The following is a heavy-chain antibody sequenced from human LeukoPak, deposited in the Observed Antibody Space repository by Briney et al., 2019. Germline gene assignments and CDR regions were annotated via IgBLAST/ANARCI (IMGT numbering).Heavy chain of an antibody. D-gene: IGHD5-24*01. CDR2: IYTSGST. CDR1: GGSISSGSYY. J-gene: IGHJ3*02. Sequence: SQTLSLTCTDSGGSISSGSYYWSWIRQPAGKGLEWIGRIYTSGSTNYNPSLKSRVTISVDTSKNQFSLKLSSVTAADTAVYYCAREPKSHRWLPHKGNAFDIWGQGTMVTVSS. CDR3: AREPKSHRWLPHKGNAFDI. V-gene: IGHV4-61*02.